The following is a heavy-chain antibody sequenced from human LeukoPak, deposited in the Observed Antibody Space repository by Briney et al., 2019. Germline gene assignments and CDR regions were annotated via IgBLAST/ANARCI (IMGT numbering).Heavy chain of an antibody. CDR2: IYYSGSA. V-gene: IGHV4-39*07. CDR1: GGSISSYY. Sequence: SETLSLTCTVSGGSISSYYWGWIRQPPGKGLEWIGSIYYSGSAYYNPSLKSRVSISVDTSKNQFSLKLRSVTAADTAVYYCASPMAWAHNRRDSDYWGLGTLVTVSS. D-gene: IGHD5-24*01. CDR3: ASPMAWAHNRRDSDY. J-gene: IGHJ4*02.